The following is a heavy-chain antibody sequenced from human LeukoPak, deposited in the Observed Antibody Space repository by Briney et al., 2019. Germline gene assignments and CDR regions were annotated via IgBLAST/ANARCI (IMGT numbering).Heavy chain of an antibody. CDR3: ARDDYGGNYVFGFPSN. V-gene: IGHV1-18*01. CDR2: ISAYNGNT. Sequence: ASVKVSCKASGGTFSSYAISWVRQAPGQGLEWMGWISAYNGNTNYAQKLQGRVTMTTDTSTSTAYMELRSLRSDDTAVYYCARDDYGGNYVFGFPSNWGQGTLVTVSS. J-gene: IGHJ4*02. D-gene: IGHD4-23*01. CDR1: GGTFSSYA.